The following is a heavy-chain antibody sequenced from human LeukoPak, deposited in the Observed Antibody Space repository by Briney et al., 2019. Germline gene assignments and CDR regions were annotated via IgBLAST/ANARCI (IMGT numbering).Heavy chain of an antibody. CDR1: GYSIRGDDY. J-gene: IGHJ4*02. D-gene: IGHD4-17*01. CDR3: ARNRSVTTTPGFDH. V-gene: IGHV4-38-2*01. Sequence: SETLSPTCAVSGYSIRGDDYWGWIRQSPGKGLEWIGSIYHSGSTHYNPSLKSRVTISVDTSKNQFSLMLNSVTAADTAVYYCARNRSVTTTPGFDHWGQGILVTVSS. CDR2: IYHSGST.